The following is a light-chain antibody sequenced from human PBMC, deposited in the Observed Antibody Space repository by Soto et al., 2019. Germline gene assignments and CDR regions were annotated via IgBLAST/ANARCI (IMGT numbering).Light chain of an antibody. CDR3: QQYDSSPIT. J-gene: IGKJ4*01. CDR1: QSVSSSY. Sequence: EIVLTQSTGTLSLSPGERATLSCRASQSVSSSYLAWYQQKPGQAPRLLIYVASSRATGIPDRFSGSGSGTDFTLTISRLEPEDFAVYYCQQYDSSPITFGGGTKVEIK. V-gene: IGKV3-20*01. CDR2: VAS.